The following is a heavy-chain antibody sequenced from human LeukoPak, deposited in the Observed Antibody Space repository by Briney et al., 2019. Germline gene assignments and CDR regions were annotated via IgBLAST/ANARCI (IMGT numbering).Heavy chain of an antibody. CDR2: IIPIFGTA. J-gene: IGHJ4*02. V-gene: IGHV1-69*13. Sequence: ASVKVSCKASGGTFSSYAISWVRQAPGQGLEWMGGIIPIFGTANYAQKFQGRVTITADESTSTAYMELSSLRSEDTAVYYCARGNFWRGYNEGYFDYWGQGTLVTVSS. CDR1: GGTFSSYA. D-gene: IGHD3-3*01. CDR3: ARGNFWRGYNEGYFDY.